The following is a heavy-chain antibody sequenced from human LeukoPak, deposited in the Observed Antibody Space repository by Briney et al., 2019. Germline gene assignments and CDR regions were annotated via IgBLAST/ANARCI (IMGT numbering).Heavy chain of an antibody. Sequence: GGSLRLPCAASGFPFNSYSMDWVRQAPGKGLEWLSDISSRSGTIYYADSVKGRFTISRDNAKNTLYLQMNSLRDEDTGVYYCARLGPGGMDVWGQGTTVTVSS. CDR2: ISSRSGTI. CDR3: ARLGPGGMDV. V-gene: IGHV3-48*02. J-gene: IGHJ6*02. D-gene: IGHD3-10*01. CDR1: GFPFNSYS.